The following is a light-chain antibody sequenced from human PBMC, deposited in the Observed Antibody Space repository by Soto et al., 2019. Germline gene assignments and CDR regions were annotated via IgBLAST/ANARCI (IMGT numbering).Light chain of an antibody. J-gene: IGLJ1*01. CDR1: SSDVGGYNY. CDR3: SSYTSSSTPYV. V-gene: IGLV2-14*01. Sequence: QSVLTQPASVSGSPGQSITISCTGTSSDVGGYNYVSWYQQHPGKAPKLVIYEVSNRPSGVSNRVSGSKSGNTASLTMSGLQAEDEADYYCSSYTSSSTPYVFGTGTKLTVL. CDR2: EVS.